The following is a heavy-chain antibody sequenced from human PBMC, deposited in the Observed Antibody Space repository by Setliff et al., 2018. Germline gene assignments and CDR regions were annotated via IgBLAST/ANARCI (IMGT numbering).Heavy chain of an antibody. V-gene: IGHV4-38-2*01. J-gene: IGHJ4*02. CDR1: VYSLSRDCH. Sequence: SETLSLTCAVSVYSLSRDCHWGWIRQPPGKGLEWIGSIYYSGNTYYNASLKGRVTISGDTSKNQFSLKLTAVTAADTAIYYCARHRAVAGAYYFDFWGQGTLVTVSS. CDR2: IYYSGNT. CDR3: ARHRAVAGAYYFDF. D-gene: IGHD6-19*01.